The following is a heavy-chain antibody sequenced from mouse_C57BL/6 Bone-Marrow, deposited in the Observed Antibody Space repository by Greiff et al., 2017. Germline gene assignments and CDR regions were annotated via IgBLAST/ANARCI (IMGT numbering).Heavy chain of an antibody. CDR2: ISSGSSYT. Sequence: EVTVVESGGDLVKPGGSLKLSCAASGFTFSSYGMSWVRQTPDKRLEWVATISSGSSYTYYPDSVKGRFTISRDNAKNTLYLQMSSLKSEDTAMYYCARQGAMDYWGQGTSVTVSS. CDR3: ARQGAMDY. J-gene: IGHJ4*01. V-gene: IGHV5-6*01. CDR1: GFTFSSYG.